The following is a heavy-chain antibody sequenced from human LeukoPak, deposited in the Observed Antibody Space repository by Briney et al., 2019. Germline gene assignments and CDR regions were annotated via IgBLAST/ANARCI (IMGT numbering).Heavy chain of an antibody. CDR3: AKVGPRRWLQLDAFDI. CDR1: GFTVSSNY. V-gene: IGHV3-66*01. D-gene: IGHD5-24*01. CDR2: IYSGGST. J-gene: IGHJ3*02. Sequence: GGSLRLSCAASGFTVSSNYMSWVRQAPGKGLEWVSVIYSGGSTYYADSVKGRFTISRDNSKNTLYLQMNSLRAEDTAVYYCAKVGPRRWLQLDAFDIWGQGTMVTVSS.